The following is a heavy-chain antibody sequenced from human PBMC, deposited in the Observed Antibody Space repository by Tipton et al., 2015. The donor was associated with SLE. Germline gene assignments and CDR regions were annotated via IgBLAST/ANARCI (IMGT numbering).Heavy chain of an antibody. CDR2: ISSSSRYI. Sequence: SLRLSCAASGFIFSDYSMNWVRQAPGKGLEWVSSISSSSRYIYHAESLKGRFTISRDNAKNSLYLQMNSLRVEDTAVYFCAGDDYASGITWGQGPLVTVSS. D-gene: IGHD3-10*01. V-gene: IGHV3-21*03. CDR3: AGDDYASGIT. CDR1: GFIFSDYS. J-gene: IGHJ5*02.